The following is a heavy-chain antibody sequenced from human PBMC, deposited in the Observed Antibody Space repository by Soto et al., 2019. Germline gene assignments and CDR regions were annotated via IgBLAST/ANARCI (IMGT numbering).Heavy chain of an antibody. V-gene: IGHV1-69*02. D-gene: IGHD3-10*01. J-gene: IGHJ5*02. CDR1: GGTFSSYT. CDR3: ASTTYYYGSGSLGWFDP. CDR2: IIPILGIA. Sequence: QVQLVQSGAEVKKPGSSVKVSCKASGGTFSSYTISWVRQAPGQGLEWMGRIIPILGIANYAQKFQGRVTITADKSTSTAYMELSRLRSEDTAVYYCASTTYYYGSGSLGWFDPWGQGTLVTVSS.